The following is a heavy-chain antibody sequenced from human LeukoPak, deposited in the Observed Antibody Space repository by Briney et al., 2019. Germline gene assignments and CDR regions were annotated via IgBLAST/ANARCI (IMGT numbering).Heavy chain of an antibody. V-gene: IGHV1-69*04. J-gene: IGHJ6*02. CDR3: ARDQGLTAPPPYGLDV. Sequence: ASVKVSCKTSGGTFSSSAITWVRQAPGQGLEWMGRIIPILNITTYAQKFQGSVTITADTSTSTVYMELSSLRSEETAVYYCARDQGLTAPPPYGLDVWGQGTTVIVSS. CDR1: GGTFSSSA. CDR2: IIPILNIT. D-gene: IGHD5-18*01.